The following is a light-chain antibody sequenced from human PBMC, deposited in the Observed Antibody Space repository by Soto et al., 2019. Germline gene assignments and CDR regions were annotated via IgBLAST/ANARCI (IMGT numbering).Light chain of an antibody. V-gene: IGKV1-9*01. J-gene: IGKJ4*01. CDR3: QQLNGYQLA. CDR2: SAS. CDR1: QTMSTY. Sequence: DIQLTQSPSFLSAFVGDTVTITCRASQTMSTYLAWYHQKPGKVPKLLIRSASTLQSGVPPRFSGGGSGTEFTLTISTLQPDDSGIYYCQQLNGYQLAFGGGTNVEIK.